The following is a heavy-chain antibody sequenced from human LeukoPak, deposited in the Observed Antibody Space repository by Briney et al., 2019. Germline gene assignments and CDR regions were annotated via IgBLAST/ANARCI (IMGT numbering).Heavy chain of an antibody. CDR2: IYYSGST. J-gene: IGHJ4*02. CDR1: GGSISSSSYY. Sequence: SETLSLTCTVSGGSISSSSYYWGWIRQPPGKGLEYIGSIYYSGSTYYNPSLKSRVTISVDTSKNQFSLRLSSVTAADTAVYYCARVNPGGFDYWGQGTLVTVSS. CDR3: ARVNPGGFDY. V-gene: IGHV4-39*01. D-gene: IGHD1-14*01.